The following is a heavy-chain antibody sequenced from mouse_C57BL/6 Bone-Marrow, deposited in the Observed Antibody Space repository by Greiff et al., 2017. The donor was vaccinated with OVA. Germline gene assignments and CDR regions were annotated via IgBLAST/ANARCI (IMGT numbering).Heavy chain of an antibody. V-gene: IGHV5-9*01. D-gene: IGHD2-3*01. J-gene: IGHJ2*01. Sequence: DVMLVESGGGLVKPGGSLKLSCAASGFTFSSYTMSWVRQTPEKRLEWVATISGGGGNTYYPDSVKGRFTISRDNAKNTLYLQMSSLRSEDTALYYCARDGYYPYYFDYWGQGTTLTVSS. CDR1: GFTFSSYT. CDR2: ISGGGGNT. CDR3: ARDGYYPYYFDY.